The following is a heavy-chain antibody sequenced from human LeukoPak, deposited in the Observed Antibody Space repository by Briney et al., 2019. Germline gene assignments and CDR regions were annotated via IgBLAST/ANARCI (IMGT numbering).Heavy chain of an antibody. J-gene: IGHJ4*02. D-gene: IGHD3-22*01. CDR2: INHSGST. Sequence: SETLSLTCAVYGGSSSGYYWSWIRQPPGKGLEWIGEINHSGSTNYNPSLKSRVTISVDTSKNQFSLKLSSVTAADTAVYYCARGGYYYDSSGLGYWGQGTLVTVSS. CDR3: ARGGYYYDSSGLGY. V-gene: IGHV4-34*01. CDR1: GGSSSGYY.